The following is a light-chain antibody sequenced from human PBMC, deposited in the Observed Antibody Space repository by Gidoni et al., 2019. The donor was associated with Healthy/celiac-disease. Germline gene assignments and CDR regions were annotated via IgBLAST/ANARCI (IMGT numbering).Light chain of an antibody. CDR1: SSDVGGYNY. V-gene: IGLV2-11*01. Sequence: QSALTQPRSVSGSPRQSVTISCTGTSSDVGGYNYVSCYPQHPGKAPKLMMSDVSKRPSGVPDRFSGSKSGNTASLTISGLQAEDEADYYCCSYAGSYTYVVFGGGTKLTVL. CDR3: CSYAGSYTYVV. J-gene: IGLJ2*01. CDR2: DVS.